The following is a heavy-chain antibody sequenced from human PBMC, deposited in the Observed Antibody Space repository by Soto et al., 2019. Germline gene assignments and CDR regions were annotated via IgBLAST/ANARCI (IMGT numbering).Heavy chain of an antibody. V-gene: IGHV4-4*02. Sequence: SETLSLTCAVSGGSIRSSNRWSWVRQPPGKGLEWIGEIYHSGSTNYNPSLKSRVTISVDKSKNQFSLKLSSVTAADTAVYYCARESRYCSGGSCYFLPGIDYWGQGTLVTVSS. D-gene: IGHD2-15*01. CDR2: IYHSGST. CDR1: GGSIRSSNR. CDR3: ARESRYCSGGSCYFLPGIDY. J-gene: IGHJ4*02.